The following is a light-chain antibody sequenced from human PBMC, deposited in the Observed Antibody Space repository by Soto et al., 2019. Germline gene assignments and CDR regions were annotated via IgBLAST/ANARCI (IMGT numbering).Light chain of an antibody. V-gene: IGKV3-15*01. CDR2: GAS. CDR3: QQYNNWPPST. Sequence: EIVMTQSPATLSVSPGERATLSCRASQSVSSNLAWYQQKPGQAPRLLIYGASTRATGIPARFSGSGSGTEFTLTISSLQSDDFAGYYCQQYNNWPPSTFGQGTRLEIK. J-gene: IGKJ5*01. CDR1: QSVSSN.